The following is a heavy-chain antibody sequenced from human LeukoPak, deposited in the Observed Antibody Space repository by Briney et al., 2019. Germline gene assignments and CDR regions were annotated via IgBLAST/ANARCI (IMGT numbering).Heavy chain of an antibody. J-gene: IGHJ4*02. CDR3: APKVVGSTPFDY. Sequence: GGSLRLSCAASGFTFSSYEMNWVRQAPGKGLEWVSYISSSGRTKYYADSVKGRFTISRDNSKNTLYLQMNRLRAEDTAVYYCAPKVVGSTPFDYWGQGTLVTVSS. V-gene: IGHV3-48*03. D-gene: IGHD2-15*01. CDR2: ISSSGRTK. CDR1: GFTFSSYE.